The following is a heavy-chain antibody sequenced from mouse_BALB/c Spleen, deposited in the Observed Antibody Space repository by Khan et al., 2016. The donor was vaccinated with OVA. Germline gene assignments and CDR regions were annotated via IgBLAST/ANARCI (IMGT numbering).Heavy chain of an antibody. CDR2: ISYDGSN. J-gene: IGHJ1*03. V-gene: IGHV3-6*02. CDR1: GYSITSGYY. Sequence: QLEESGPGLVKPSQSLSLTCSVTGYSITSGYYWNWIRQFPGNKLEWMGYISYDGSNNYNPSLKNRISFTRDTSKSQFFLKLNSVTTEDTATYYCARNYRPRYFDVWGTGTTVTVSS. CDR3: ARNYRPRYFDV. D-gene: IGHD1-1*01.